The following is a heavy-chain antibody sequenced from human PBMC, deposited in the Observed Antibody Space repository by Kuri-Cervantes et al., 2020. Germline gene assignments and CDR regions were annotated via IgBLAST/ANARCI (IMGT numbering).Heavy chain of an antibody. V-gene: IGHV3-48*04. J-gene: IGHJ3*02. CDR1: GFTFSSYS. CDR3: ARGLPSGYYYHDGFDI. D-gene: IGHD3-22*01. Sequence: GESLKISCAASGFTFSSYSMNWVRQAPGKGLEWVSYISSSSTIYYADSVKGRFTISRDNAKNTLYLQMNSLRAVDTAVYYCARGLPSGYYYHDGFDIWGQGTMVTVSS. CDR2: ISSSSTI.